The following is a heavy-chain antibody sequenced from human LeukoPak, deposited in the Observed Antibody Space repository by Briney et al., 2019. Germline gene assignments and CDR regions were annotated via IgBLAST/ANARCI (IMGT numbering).Heavy chain of an antibody. V-gene: IGHV3-23*01. J-gene: IGHJ4*02. CDR3: AKGVVGATRYYFDY. CDR2: ISGSGGST. Sequence: PGGSLRLSCAASGFTFSNYWMSWVRQAPGKGLEWVSAISGSGGSTYYADSVKGRFTISRDNSKNTLYLQMNSLRAEDTAVYYCAKGVVGATRYYFDYWGQGTLVTVSS. CDR1: GFTFSNYW. D-gene: IGHD1-26*01.